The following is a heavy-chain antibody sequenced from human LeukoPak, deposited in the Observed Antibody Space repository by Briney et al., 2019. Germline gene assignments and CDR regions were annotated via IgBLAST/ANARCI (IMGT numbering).Heavy chain of an antibody. CDR3: AGAMPHDNWFDP. J-gene: IGHJ5*02. CDR2: INGDASNT. V-gene: IGHV3-74*03. CDR1: GLTFNSYW. D-gene: IGHD2-2*01. Sequence: GGSLRLSCAASGLTFNSYWMHWVRQVAGKGLVWVARINGDASNTTYADSVKGRFTISRDNAKNTLYLQMNSLRVDDTAVYYCAGAMPHDNWFDPWGQGSLVTVSS.